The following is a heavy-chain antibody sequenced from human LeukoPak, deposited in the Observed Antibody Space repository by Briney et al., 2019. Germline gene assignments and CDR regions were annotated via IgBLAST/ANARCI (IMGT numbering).Heavy chain of an antibody. D-gene: IGHD3-3*01. J-gene: IGHJ6*03. CDR1: GFTFSIYA. V-gene: IGHV3-30-3*01. CDR3: AKDLHTYYDFWSGYYPGNYMDV. Sequence: GGSLRLSCAASGFTFSIYAMHWPRQAPGKGLEWVAVISYDETNKYYADSVKGRFTISRDNTKNTLYLQMNSLRTEDTAVFYCAKDLHTYYDFWSGYYPGNYMDVWGKGTTVTVSS. CDR2: ISYDETNK.